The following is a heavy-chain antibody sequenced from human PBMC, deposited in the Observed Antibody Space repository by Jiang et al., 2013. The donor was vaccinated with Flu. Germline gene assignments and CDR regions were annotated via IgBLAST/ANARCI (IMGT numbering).Heavy chain of an antibody. Sequence: VQLVESGGGLVQPGGSLRLSCAASGFTFSSYEMNWVRQAPGKGLEWVSYISSSGSTIYYADSVKGRFTISRDNAKNSLYLQMNSLRAEDTAVYYCARDSHGVIVRKNFDYWGQGTLVTVSS. CDR2: ISSSGSTI. J-gene: IGHJ4*02. CDR3: ARDSHGVIVRKNFDY. CDR1: GFTFSSYE. D-gene: IGHD3-16*02. V-gene: IGHV3-48*03.